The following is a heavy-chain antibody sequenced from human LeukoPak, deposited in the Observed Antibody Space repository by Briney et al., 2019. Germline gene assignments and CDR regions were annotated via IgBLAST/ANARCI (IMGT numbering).Heavy chain of an antibody. V-gene: IGHV3-53*01. CDR2: IYSGGST. D-gene: IGHD2-15*01. CDR3: ARDRYCSGGSCYGTSGYMDV. Sequence: GGSLRLSCAASGFTFSNYWMSWVRQAPGKGLEWVSVIYSGGSTYYADSVKGRFTISRDNSKNTLYLQMNSLRAEDTAVYYCARDRYCSGGSCYGTSGYMDVWGKGTTVTVSS. J-gene: IGHJ6*03. CDR1: GFTFSNYW.